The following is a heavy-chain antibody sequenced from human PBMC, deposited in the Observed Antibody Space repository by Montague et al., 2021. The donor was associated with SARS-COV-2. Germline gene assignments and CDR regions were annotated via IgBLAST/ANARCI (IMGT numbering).Heavy chain of an antibody. J-gene: IGHJ4*02. CDR1: GFSLSTSGMC. CDR3: ARMDAGPTSYDY. V-gene: IGHV2-70*11. D-gene: IGHD2-2*01. Sequence: PVLVKPTQTLTLTRTFSGFSLSTSGMCVSWIRQPPGKALEWLARIDWDDDKYYSTSLKTRLTISKDTSKNQVVLTMTNMDPVDTATYYCARMDAGPTSYDYWGQGTLVTVSS. CDR2: IDWDDDK.